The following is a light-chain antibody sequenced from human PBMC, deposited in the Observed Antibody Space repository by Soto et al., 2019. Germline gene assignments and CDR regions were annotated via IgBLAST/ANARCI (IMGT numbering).Light chain of an antibody. CDR3: QQYGTSPVT. V-gene: IGKV3-20*01. CDR2: GAS. J-gene: IGKJ4*01. CDR1: QSVSSDY. Sequence: EIVLTQSPGTLSLSPGERATLSCRASQSVSSDYLAWYQQKPGQAPRLLIYGASSRATGIPDRFSGSGSGTDFTLTISRPEPEDFAVYYCQQYGTSPVTFGGGTKVDIK.